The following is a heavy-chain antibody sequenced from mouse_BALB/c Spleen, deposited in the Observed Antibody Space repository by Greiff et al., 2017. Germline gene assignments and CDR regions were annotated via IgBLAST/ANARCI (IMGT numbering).Heavy chain of an antibody. Sequence: EVQLQQSGPELVKPGASVKMSCKASGYTFTSYVMHWVKQKPGQGLEWIGYINPYNDGTKYNEKFKGKATLTSDKSSSTAYMELSSLTSEDSAVYYCARCVITTLYYAMDYWGQGTSVTVSS. CDR2: INPYNDGT. D-gene: IGHD2-4*01. V-gene: IGHV1-14*01. CDR3: ARCVITTLYYAMDY. J-gene: IGHJ4*01. CDR1: GYTFTSYV.